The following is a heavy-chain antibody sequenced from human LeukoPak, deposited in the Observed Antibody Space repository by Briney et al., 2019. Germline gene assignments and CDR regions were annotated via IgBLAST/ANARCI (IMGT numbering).Heavy chain of an antibody. CDR2: IYHSGST. D-gene: IGHD6-13*01. CDR1: GGSISSSSYY. V-gene: IGHV4-39*01. CDR3: ARSSGYSSSGGLNWFDT. J-gene: IGHJ5*02. Sequence: PSETLSLTCTVSGGSISSSSYYWGWIRQPPGKGLEWIGSIYHSGSTYYNPSLKSRVTISVDTSKNQFSLKLSSVTAADTAVYYCARSSGYSSSGGLNWFDTWGQGTLVTVSS.